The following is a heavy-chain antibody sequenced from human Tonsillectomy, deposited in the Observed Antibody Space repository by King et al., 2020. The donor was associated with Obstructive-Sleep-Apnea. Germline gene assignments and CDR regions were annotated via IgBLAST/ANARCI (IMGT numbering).Heavy chain of an antibody. V-gene: IGHV3-30*04. CDR2: ISYDGRTK. CDR1: GFTFSNYA. CDR3: ARDGPGGNWFDS. D-gene: IGHD3-16*01. J-gene: IGHJ5*01. Sequence: VQLVESGGGVVQPGRSLRLSCAASGFTFSNYAMHWVRQAPGKGLEWVAVISYDGRTKYYADSVTGRFTISRDNSKNTLYLQMNSLRAEDTTVYYCARDGPGGNWFDSWGQGTLVTVSS.